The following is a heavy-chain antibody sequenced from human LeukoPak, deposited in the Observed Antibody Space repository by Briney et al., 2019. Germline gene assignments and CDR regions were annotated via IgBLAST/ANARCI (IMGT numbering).Heavy chain of an antibody. CDR1: GFTFSSYA. D-gene: IGHD5-18*01. V-gene: IGHV3-23*01. CDR2: ISGSGGST. Sequence: GGSLRLSCAASGFTFSSYAMSWVRQAPGKGLEWVSAISGSGGSTYYADSVKGRFTISRDNSKNTLYLQMNSLRAEDTAVYYCAKDPILAHSYDYAGDYFDYWGQGTLVTVSS. CDR3: AKDPILAHSYDYAGDYFDY. J-gene: IGHJ4*02.